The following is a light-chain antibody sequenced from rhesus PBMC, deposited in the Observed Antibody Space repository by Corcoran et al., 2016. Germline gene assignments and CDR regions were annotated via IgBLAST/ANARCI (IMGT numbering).Light chain of an antibody. CDR1: QRVCSY. CDR3: YRHSSGYR. Sequence: QVILTQSPATLSLSPGERATLSCRASQRVCSYLAWYQQKPGQAPRLPIYGASNRATGIPDRFSGSGSGTDFTLTISRLEPEDVGVYHCYRHSSGYRFGQWTKVEIK. J-gene: IGKJ2*01. CDR2: GAS. V-gene: IGKV3-10*01.